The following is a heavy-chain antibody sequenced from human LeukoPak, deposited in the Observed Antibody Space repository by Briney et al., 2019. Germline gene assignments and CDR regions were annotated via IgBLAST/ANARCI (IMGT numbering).Heavy chain of an antibody. D-gene: IGHD6-19*01. J-gene: IGHJ4*02. Sequence: ASETLSLTCTVSGGSISSYYWSWIRQPAGKGLEWIGRIYTSGSTNYNPSLKSRVTMSVDTSKNQFSLKLSSVTAADTAVYYCARDEYSSGWYILGYWGQGTLVTVSS. CDR3: ARDEYSSGWYILGY. V-gene: IGHV4-4*07. CDR2: IYTSGST. CDR1: GGSISSYY.